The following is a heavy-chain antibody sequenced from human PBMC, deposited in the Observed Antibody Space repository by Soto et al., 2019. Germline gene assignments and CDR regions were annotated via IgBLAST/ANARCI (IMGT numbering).Heavy chain of an antibody. CDR3: ARVASGWYFDY. CDR2: TYYRSKWYD. CDR1: GDSVSSNSVA. Sequence: SQTLSLTCAISGDSVSSNSVAWYWIRQSPSRGLEWLGRTYYRSKWYDDYGDPVKGRITINPDTSRNQLSLQLNSVTPEDTAVYYCARVASGWYFDYWGQGTLVTVSS. V-gene: IGHV6-1*01. J-gene: IGHJ4*02. D-gene: IGHD6-19*01.